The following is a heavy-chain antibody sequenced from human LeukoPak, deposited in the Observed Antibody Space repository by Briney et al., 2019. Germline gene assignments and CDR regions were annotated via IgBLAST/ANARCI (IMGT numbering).Heavy chain of an antibody. CDR1: GFTFSNYA. CDR3: AKDKGLYSGNYFDY. D-gene: IGHD1-26*01. J-gene: IGHJ4*02. CDR2: VSGSGRNT. Sequence: GGSLRLSCAASGFTFSNYAMSWVRQAPGKGLEWVSTVSGSGRNTYYADSVKGRLTISRDNSKNTLYLQMNSLRAEDTAVYYCAKDKGLYSGNYFDYWGQGTLVTVSS. V-gene: IGHV3-23*01.